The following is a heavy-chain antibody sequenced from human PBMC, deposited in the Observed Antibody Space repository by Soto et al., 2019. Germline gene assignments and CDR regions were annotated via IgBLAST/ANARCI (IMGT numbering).Heavy chain of an antibody. V-gene: IGHV3-23*01. CDR2: ISSSGGSA. Sequence: EVQLLESGGGLVHPGGSLRLSCAASGFTFSGFGMFWVRQAPGKGLEWVSIISSSGGSATYEDSVKGRFTISRDNSKNTLYLQMNSLRAEDAAVYYCARRGVVSPAYYFDSWGQGTLVTVSS. CDR1: GFTFSGFG. J-gene: IGHJ4*02. D-gene: IGHD3-10*01. CDR3: ARRGVVSPAYYFDS.